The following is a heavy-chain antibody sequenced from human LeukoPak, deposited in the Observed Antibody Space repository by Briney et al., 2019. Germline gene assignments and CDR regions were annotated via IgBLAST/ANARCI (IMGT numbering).Heavy chain of an antibody. V-gene: IGHV3-74*01. J-gene: IGHJ4*02. CDR2: INTDGSST. CDR1: GFTFNSYW. CDR3: VVWGEDSSGHRFDH. D-gene: IGHD3-22*01. Sequence: PLGGSLRLSCAASGFTFNSYWMHWVRQAPGKGLLWVSRINTDGSSTHYADSVKGRLTISRDNAKNMLYLQMNGLRAEDTAVYYCVVWGEDSSGHRFDHWGQGTLVTVSS.